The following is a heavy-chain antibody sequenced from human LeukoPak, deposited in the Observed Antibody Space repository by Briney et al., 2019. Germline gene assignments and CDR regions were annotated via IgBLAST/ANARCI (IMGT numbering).Heavy chain of an antibody. D-gene: IGHD6-13*01. CDR1: GGSISSSSYY. V-gene: IGHV4-39*07. Sequence: SETLSLTCTVSGGSISSSSYYWGWIRQPPGKGLEWIGSIYYSGSTYYNPSLKSRVTISVDTPKNQFSLRLSSVTAADTAVYYCARSYSSSWYSSFDIWGHGTMVTVSS. CDR2: IYYSGST. J-gene: IGHJ3*02. CDR3: ARSYSSSWYSSFDI.